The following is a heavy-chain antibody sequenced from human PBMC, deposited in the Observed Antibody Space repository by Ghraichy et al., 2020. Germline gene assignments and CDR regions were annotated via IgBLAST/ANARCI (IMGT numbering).Heavy chain of an antibody. V-gene: IGHV4-39*01. CDR2: IYYSGST. D-gene: IGHD6-13*01. CDR1: GGSISSSSYY. Sequence: SQTLSLTCTVSGGSISSSSYYWGWIRQPPGKGLEWIGSIYYSGSTYYNPSLKSRVTISVDTSKNQFSLKLSSVTAADTAVYYCARHEGYSSSWYPSSYYYYYMDVWGKGTTVTVSS. J-gene: IGHJ6*03. CDR3: ARHEGYSSSWYPSSYYYYYMDV.